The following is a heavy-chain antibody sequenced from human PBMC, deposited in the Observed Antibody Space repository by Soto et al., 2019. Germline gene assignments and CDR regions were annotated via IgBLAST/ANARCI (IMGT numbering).Heavy chain of an antibody. CDR2: LHSSGFA. CDR3: ARSGHTFVGAV. V-gene: IGHV4-59*01. J-gene: IGHJ4*02. CDR1: GASMSDYH. Sequence: PSEPLSLTCTVYGASMSDYHGSWIRQSPGKGLEHIGYLHSSGFAEYNPSLKSRVTISMDTSRNQFSLKLRFVTAADTAIYYCARSGHTFVGAVWGQGVLVTVSS. D-gene: IGHD1-26*01.